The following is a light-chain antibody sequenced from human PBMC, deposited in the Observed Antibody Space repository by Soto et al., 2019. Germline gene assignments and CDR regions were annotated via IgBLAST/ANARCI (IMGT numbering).Light chain of an antibody. V-gene: IGKV3-20*01. CDR3: QQYGGSPGAIT. CDR2: GAY. Sequence: EVVLTQSPVTLSVSPGDRATLFCEASESVSTSYLAWYQQKPGRAPRLLIYGAYTTAFGVPDRFSGSGSGTDFSLTINRLEPDDFAVYYCQQYGGSPGAITFGGATRVEIK. J-gene: IGKJ4*01. CDR1: ESVSTSY.